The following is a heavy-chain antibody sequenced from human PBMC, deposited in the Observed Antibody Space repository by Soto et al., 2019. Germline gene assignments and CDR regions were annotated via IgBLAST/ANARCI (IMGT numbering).Heavy chain of an antibody. V-gene: IGHV1-18*01. CDR2: ISAYNGNT. CDR1: GYTFTSYG. CDR3: ARHTLRYYYGMDV. D-gene: IGHD4-17*01. Sequence: ASVKVSCKASGYTFTSYGISWVRQAPGQGLEWMGWISAYNGNTNYAQKLQGRVTMTTDTSTSTAYMELRSLGSDDTAVYYCARHTLRYYYGMDVWGQGTTVTVSS. J-gene: IGHJ6*02.